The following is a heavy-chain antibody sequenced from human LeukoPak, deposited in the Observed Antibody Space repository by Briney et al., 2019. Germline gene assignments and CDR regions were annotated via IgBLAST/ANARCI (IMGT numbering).Heavy chain of an antibody. Sequence: PGGSLRLSCAASGFTFSSYSMNWVRQAPGKGLEWVSFISSSSSTIYYADSVKGRFTISRGNAKNSLYLQMNSLRAEDTAVYYCARDRGGSYSAIDYWGQGTLVTVSS. CDR1: GFTFSSYS. CDR3: ARDRGGSYSAIDY. J-gene: IGHJ4*02. CDR2: ISSSSSTI. V-gene: IGHV3-48*04. D-gene: IGHD1-26*01.